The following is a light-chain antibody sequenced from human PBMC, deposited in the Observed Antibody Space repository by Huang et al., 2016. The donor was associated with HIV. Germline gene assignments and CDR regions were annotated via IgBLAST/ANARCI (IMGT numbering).Light chain of an antibody. CDR1: QSVFKN. CDR2: GSS. Sequence: ENLMTQSPSTLSVSPGESATLSCRAGQSVFKNLAWYQQKPGQAPKLLIYGSSTRAAGIPARFSGSGYGTDFTLTISSLQSEDFAVDYCQQYNTSPRTFGQGTKVEV. J-gene: IGKJ1*01. V-gene: IGKV3-15*01. CDR3: QQYNTSPRT.